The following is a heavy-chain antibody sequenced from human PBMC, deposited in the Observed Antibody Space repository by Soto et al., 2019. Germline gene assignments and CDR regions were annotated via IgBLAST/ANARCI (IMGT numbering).Heavy chain of an antibody. CDR1: GFSLSTSGVG. J-gene: IGHJ5*02. CDR2: IYWDDDK. D-gene: IGHD2-15*01. CDR3: ALRRGYCSGGSCYSIWFDP. V-gene: IGHV2-5*02. Sequence: SGPTLVNPTQTLTLTCTFSGFSLSTSGVGVGWIRQPPGKALEWLALIYWDDDKRYSPSLKSRLTITKDTSKNQVVLTMTNVDPVDTATYYCALRRGYCSGGSCYSIWFDPWGQGTLVTVSS.